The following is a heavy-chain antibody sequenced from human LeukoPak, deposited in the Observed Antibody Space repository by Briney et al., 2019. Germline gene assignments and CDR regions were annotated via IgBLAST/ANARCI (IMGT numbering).Heavy chain of an antibody. V-gene: IGHV1-2*06. CDR2: MNPDTGGT. CDR1: SYTFTANY. D-gene: IGHD3-10*01. Sequence: ASVKVSCKTSSYTFTANYLHWVRQAPGQGLEWMGRMNPDTGGTNYAQRFQGRVTMTRDTSINTAYMELTGLRFDDTAIYYCARATLVPSWGQGTLVTVSS. J-gene: IGHJ1*01. CDR3: ARATLVPS.